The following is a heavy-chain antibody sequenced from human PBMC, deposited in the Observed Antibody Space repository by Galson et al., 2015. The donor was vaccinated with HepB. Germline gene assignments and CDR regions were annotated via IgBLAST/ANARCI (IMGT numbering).Heavy chain of an antibody. CDR3: ARGSPYYYYGMDV. CDR2: MNPNSGNT. J-gene: IGHJ6*02. CDR1: GYTFTSND. Sequence: SVKVSCKASGYTFTSNDFNWVRQASGQGLEWMGWMNPNSGNTDYAQKFQGRVTMTRNTSISTAYMELSSLRSEDSAVYYCARGSPYYYYGMDVWGQGTTVTVSS. V-gene: IGHV1-8*01.